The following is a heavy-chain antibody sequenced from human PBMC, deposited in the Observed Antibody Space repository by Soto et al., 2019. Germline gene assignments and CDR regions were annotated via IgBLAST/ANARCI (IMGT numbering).Heavy chain of an antibody. Sequence: GSLRLSCAASGFTFSSYAMSWVRQAPGKGLEXVSAISGSGGSTYYADSVKGRFTISRDNSKNTLYLQMNSLRAEDTAVYYCAKVAPPAAIFRGNYYYGMDVWGQGTTVTVSS. J-gene: IGHJ6*02. V-gene: IGHV3-23*01. CDR3: AKVAPPAAIFRGNYYYGMDV. CDR1: GFTFSSYA. D-gene: IGHD2-2*02. CDR2: ISGSGGST.